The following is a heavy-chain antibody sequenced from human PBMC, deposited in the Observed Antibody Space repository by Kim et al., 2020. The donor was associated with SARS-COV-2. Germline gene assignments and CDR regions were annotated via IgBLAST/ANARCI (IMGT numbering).Heavy chain of an antibody. D-gene: IGHD2-15*01. Sequence: AASVKGRFTISRDNAKNTLYLQMNSLRAEDTAVYYCARKDCSGGSCAFDPWGQGTLVTVSS. J-gene: IGHJ5*02. CDR3: ARKDCSGGSCAFDP. V-gene: IGHV3-74*01.